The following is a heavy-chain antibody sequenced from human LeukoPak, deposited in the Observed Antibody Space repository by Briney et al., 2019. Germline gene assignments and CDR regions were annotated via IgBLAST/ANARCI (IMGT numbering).Heavy chain of an antibody. D-gene: IGHD3-22*01. Sequence: GGSLRLSCAASGFTFSSYGMHWVRQAPGKGLEWVAVISYDGSNKYYADSVKGRFTISRDNAKNTLYLQMNSLRAEDTAVYYCARDYPDYYYDSSGYYDHDYWGQGTLVTVSS. CDR3: ARDYPDYYYDSSGYYDHDY. CDR1: GFTFSSYG. J-gene: IGHJ4*02. V-gene: IGHV3-30*03. CDR2: ISYDGSNK.